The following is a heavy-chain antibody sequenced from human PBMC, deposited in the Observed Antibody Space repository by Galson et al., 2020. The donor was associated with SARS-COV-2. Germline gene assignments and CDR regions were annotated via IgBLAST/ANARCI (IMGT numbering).Heavy chain of an antibody. Sequence: GGSLRLSCAASGFTFSSYAMHWVRQAPGKGLEWVAVISYDGSNKYYADSVKGQFTISRDNSKNTLYLQMNSLRAEDTAVYYCARPLSGSYYSWFDPWGQGTLVTVSS. D-gene: IGHD1-26*01. V-gene: IGHV3-30*04. CDR3: ARPLSGSYYSWFDP. CDR2: ISYDGSNK. J-gene: IGHJ5*02. CDR1: GFTFSSYA.